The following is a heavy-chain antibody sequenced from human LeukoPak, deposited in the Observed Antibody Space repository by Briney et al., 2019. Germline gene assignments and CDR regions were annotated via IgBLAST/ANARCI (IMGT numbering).Heavy chain of an antibody. V-gene: IGHV3-11*01. CDR2: ISSSGSTI. Sequence: GGSLRLSCAASGFTFSDYYMSWIRQAPGKGLEWVSYISSSGSTIYYADSVKGRFTISRDNAKNSLYLQMNSLRAEDTALYYCAKDIYPGYYDSSDQAAFDIWGQGTMVTVSS. D-gene: IGHD3-22*01. CDR3: AKDIYPGYYDSSDQAAFDI. CDR1: GFTFSDYY. J-gene: IGHJ3*02.